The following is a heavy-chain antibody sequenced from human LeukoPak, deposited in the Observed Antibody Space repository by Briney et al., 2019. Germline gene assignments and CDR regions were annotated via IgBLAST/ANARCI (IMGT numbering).Heavy chain of an antibody. J-gene: IGHJ4*02. CDR3: ARGGPIYCSGDSCYPGDY. CDR2: ISSSSSYI. Sequence: GSLRLSCAASGFTFSSYSMKWVRPAPGKGLEWVSSISSSSSYIYYADSVKGRFTISRDNAKNSLYLQMNSLRAEDTAVYYCARGGPIYCSGDSCYPGDYWGQGTLVTVSS. CDR1: GFTFSSYS. V-gene: IGHV3-21*01. D-gene: IGHD2-15*01.